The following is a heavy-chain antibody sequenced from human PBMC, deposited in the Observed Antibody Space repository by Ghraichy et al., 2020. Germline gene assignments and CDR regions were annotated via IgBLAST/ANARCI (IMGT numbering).Heavy chain of an antibody. D-gene: IGHD6-13*01. V-gene: IGHV3-23*01. CDR1: GFTFSSYA. CDR3: AKVPYANSWYFFDY. CDR2: ISSSGSST. Sequence: GGSLRLSCAASGFTFSSYAMTWVRQAPGKELEWVSSISSSGSSTYYADSVKDRFAISRDNSKNTLYLQMNSLRAEDTAIYYCAKVPYANSWYFFDYWGQGTLVTVSS. J-gene: IGHJ4*02.